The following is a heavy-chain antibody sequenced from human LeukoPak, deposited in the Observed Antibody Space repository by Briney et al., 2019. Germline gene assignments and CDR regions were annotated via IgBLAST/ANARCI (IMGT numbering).Heavy chain of an antibody. D-gene: IGHD6-13*01. Sequence: ASVKVSCKASGYTFTSCDINWVRQATGQGLQWMGWMNPNSGDTGYRQNFQGRISITRNTSISTAYMELSGLRSEDTAVYYCARDMRGAAAADDAFDIWGQGTMVTVSS. J-gene: IGHJ3*02. CDR3: ARDMRGAAAADDAFDI. CDR1: GYTFTSCD. V-gene: IGHV1-8*02. CDR2: MNPNSGDT.